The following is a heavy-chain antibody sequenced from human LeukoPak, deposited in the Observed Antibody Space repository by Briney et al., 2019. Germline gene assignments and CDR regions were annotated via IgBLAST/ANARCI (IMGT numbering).Heavy chain of an antibody. J-gene: IGHJ4*02. V-gene: IGHV1-18*01. D-gene: IGHD5-24*01. CDR1: GYTFTSYG. CDR2: ISAYNGNT. CDR3: ARSGPRWLQNPFDY. Sequence: ASVKVSCKASGYTFTSYGISWVRQAPGQGLEWMGWISAYNGNTNYAQKLQGRVTTTTDTSTSTAYMELRSLRSDDTAVYYCARSGPRWLQNPFDYWGQGTLVTVSS.